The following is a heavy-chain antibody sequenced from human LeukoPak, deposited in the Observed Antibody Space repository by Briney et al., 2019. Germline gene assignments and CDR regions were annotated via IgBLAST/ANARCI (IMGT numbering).Heavy chain of an antibody. CDR3: ARRGYNWKFDY. Sequence: GGSLSLSCAASGFTFNSYEMSWVRQAPGKGLEWVSYISSSGSTICYADSVKGRFTISRDNAKNSLYLQMNRLRGEDTAVYYCARRGYNWKFDYWGQGTLVTVSS. D-gene: IGHD1-20*01. J-gene: IGHJ4*02. CDR1: GFTFNSYE. V-gene: IGHV3-48*03. CDR2: ISSSGSTI.